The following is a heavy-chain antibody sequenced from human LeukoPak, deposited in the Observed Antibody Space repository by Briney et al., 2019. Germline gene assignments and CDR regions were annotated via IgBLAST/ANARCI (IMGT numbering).Heavy chain of an antibody. CDR3: ARVPAAIYYYSGMEV. V-gene: IGHV3-23*01. CDR2: ISGSGGST. D-gene: IGHD2-2*01. Sequence: GGSLRLSCAASGFTFSSYAMSWVRQAPGKGLELVSAISGSGGSTYYADSVKGRFTISRDNSKNTLYLQMNSLRAEDTAVYYCARVPAAIYYYSGMEVWGQGTTVTVSS. CDR1: GFTFSSYA. J-gene: IGHJ6*02.